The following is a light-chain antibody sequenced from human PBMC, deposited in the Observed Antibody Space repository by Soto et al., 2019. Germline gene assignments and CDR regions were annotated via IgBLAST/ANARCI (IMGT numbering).Light chain of an antibody. CDR3: QQYHNWPPIT. V-gene: IGKV3-15*01. Sequence: EILMTQFPATLSVSPGERATLSCRASQSVSSSLAWYQQKPGQAPRLLIYGASTRATGIPARFSGSGSGTEFTLTNSSLHSEDFAVYYCQQYHNWPPITFGQGKR. CDR2: GAS. CDR1: QSVSSS. J-gene: IGKJ5*01.